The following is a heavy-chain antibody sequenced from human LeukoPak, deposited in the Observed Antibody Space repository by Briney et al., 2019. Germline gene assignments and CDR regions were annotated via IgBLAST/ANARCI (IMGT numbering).Heavy chain of an antibody. J-gene: IGHJ6*03. CDR1: GGSISSSSYY. CDR2: IYYSGST. Sequence: SETLSLTCTVSGGSISSSSYYWGWICQPPGKGLEWIGSIYYSGSTYYNPSLRSRVTISVDTSKNQFSLKLSSVTAADTAVYYCARLTKNDSGSFRFGKKKRGYMDVWGKGTTVTISS. CDR3: ARLTKNDSGSFRFGKKKRGYMDV. D-gene: IGHD3-10*01. V-gene: IGHV4-39*07.